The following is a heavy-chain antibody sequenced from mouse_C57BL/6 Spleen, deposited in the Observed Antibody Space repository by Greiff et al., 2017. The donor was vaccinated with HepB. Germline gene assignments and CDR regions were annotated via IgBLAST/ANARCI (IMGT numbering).Heavy chain of an antibody. V-gene: IGHV1-19*01. CDR2: INPYNGGT. CDR1: GYTFTDYY. J-gene: IGHJ4*01. CDR3: ARERSFYAMDY. Sequence: SGPVLVKPGASVKMSCKASGYTFTDYYMNWVKQSHGKSLEWIGVINPYNGGTSYNQKFKGKATLTVDKSSSTAYMELNSLTSEDSAVYYCARERSFYAMDYWGQGTSVTVSS.